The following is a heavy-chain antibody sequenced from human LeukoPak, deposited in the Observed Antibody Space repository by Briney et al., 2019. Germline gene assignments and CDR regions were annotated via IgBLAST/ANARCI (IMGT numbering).Heavy chain of an antibody. J-gene: IGHJ4*02. Sequence: SQTLSLTCTVSGGSISSGSYYWSWIRQPAGKGLEWIGRIYTSGSTNYNPSLKSRVTISVDTSKNQFSLKLSSVTAADTAVYYCARARYFDWSYDYWGQGTLVTVSS. V-gene: IGHV4-61*02. CDR3: ARARYFDWSYDY. CDR1: GGSISSGSYY. D-gene: IGHD3-9*01. CDR2: IYTSGST.